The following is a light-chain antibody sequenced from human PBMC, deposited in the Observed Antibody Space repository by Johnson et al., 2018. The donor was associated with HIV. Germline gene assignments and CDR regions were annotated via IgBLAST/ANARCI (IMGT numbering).Light chain of an antibody. V-gene: IGLV1-51*02. CDR2: ENN. CDR3: GTWDSSLNTEV. J-gene: IGLJ1*01. CDR1: SSNIGNNY. Sequence: QSVLTQPPSVSAAPGQKVTISCSGSSSNIGNNYVSWYQQLPGTAPKLLIYENNKRPSGIPDRFSGSKSGTSATLGITGLQTGDEADYYCGTWDSSLNTEVVGTGTKVTVL.